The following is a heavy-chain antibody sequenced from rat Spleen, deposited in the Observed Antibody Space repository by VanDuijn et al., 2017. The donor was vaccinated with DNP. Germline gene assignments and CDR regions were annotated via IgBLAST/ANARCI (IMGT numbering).Heavy chain of an antibody. CDR1: GFTFSDYY. CDR3: LKHLDA. CDR2: ISYDGGST. V-gene: IGHV5-22*01. J-gene: IGHJ4*01. Sequence: EVQLVESGGGLVQPGRSLKLSCAASGFTFSDYYMAWVRQAPTKGLEWVAYISYDGGSTYHGDSVKGRFTISRDNAKSTLYLQMNSLRSEDTATYYCLKHLDAWGQGTSVTVSS.